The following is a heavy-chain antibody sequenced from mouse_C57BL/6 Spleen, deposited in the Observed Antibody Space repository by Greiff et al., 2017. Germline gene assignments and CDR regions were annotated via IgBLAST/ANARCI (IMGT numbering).Heavy chain of an antibody. CDR1: GYTFTSYW. CDR2: IYPGSGST. CDR3: ARWDGSTSDWYFDV. V-gene: IGHV1-55*01. Sequence: VQLQESGAELVKPGASVKMSCKASGYTFTSYWITWVKQRPGQGLEWIGDIYPGSGSTNYNEKFKSKATLTVDTSSSTAYMQLSSLTSEDSAVYYCARWDGSTSDWYFDVWDTGTTVTVSS. J-gene: IGHJ1*03. D-gene: IGHD1-1*01.